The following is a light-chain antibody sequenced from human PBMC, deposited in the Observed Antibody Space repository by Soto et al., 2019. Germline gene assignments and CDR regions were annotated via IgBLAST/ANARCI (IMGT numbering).Light chain of an antibody. Sequence: QSALTQPASVSGSPGQSITISCTGTSSDVGSYNLVSWYQQHPGKAPKLMICEGSERPSGVSNRFSGSKSGNTASLTISGLQAEDEADYYCCSYAGSSTWVFGGGTKLNVL. CDR1: SSDVGSYNL. V-gene: IGLV2-23*01. CDR3: CSYAGSSTWV. J-gene: IGLJ3*02. CDR2: EGS.